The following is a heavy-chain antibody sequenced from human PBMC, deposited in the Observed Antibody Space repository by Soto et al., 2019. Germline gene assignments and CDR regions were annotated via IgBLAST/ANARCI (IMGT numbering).Heavy chain of an antibody. D-gene: IGHD6-13*01. CDR2: INEDGSEK. J-gene: IGHJ4*02. CDR1: GFTFRTYW. V-gene: IGHV3-7*01. CDR3: ASAPDPGTVDY. Sequence: EVQLVESGGGLVQPGGSLRLSCAASGFTFRTYWMSWVRQAPGKGLEWVANINEDGSEKYYVDSVKGRFTVSRDNAKNSLYLQMNSLRAEDTAVDFCASAPDPGTVDYWGQGALVTVSS.